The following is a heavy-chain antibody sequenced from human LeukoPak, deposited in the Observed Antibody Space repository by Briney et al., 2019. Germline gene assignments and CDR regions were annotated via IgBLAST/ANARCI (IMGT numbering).Heavy chain of an antibody. CDR2: ISSTGGTI. D-gene: IGHD3-10*01. CDR3: ARDAGSADFDY. J-gene: IGHJ4*02. Sequence: GGSLRLSCAASGFTFSSYVMHWVRQAPGKGLEWVSFISSTGGTIYYADSVKGRFTISRDNAKNSLYLQMNSLRAEDTAVYYCARDAGSADFDYWGRGTLVTVSS. CDR1: GFTFSSYV. V-gene: IGHV3-21*01.